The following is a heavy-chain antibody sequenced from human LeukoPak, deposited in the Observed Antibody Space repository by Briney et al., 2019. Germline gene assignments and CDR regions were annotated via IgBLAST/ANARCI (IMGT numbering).Heavy chain of an antibody. V-gene: IGHV3-23*01. J-gene: IGHJ3*02. CDR3: AKVPVFSLTISEVVTDDAFDI. CDR2: ISGSGGST. CDR1: GFTFSSYA. D-gene: IGHD3-3*01. Sequence: PWGSLRLSCAASGFTFSSYAMSWVRQAPPKGLEWVSAISGSGGSTYYADSVKGRFTISRDNSKNTLYLQMNSLRAEDTAVYYCAKVPVFSLTISEVVTDDAFDIWGQGTIVTVSS.